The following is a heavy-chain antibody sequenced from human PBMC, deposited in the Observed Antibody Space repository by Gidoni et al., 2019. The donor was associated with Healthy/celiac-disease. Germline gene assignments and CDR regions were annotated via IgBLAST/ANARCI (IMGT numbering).Heavy chain of an antibody. J-gene: IGHJ6*02. CDR2: ISSSSIYI. V-gene: IGHV3-21*01. CDR3: ARDPGAYYYYGMDV. D-gene: IGHD1-26*01. Sequence: EVQPVDSVGGMLMPGGSLRLSCAASGFTFSSYSMNWVRPAPWKGLEWVSSISSSSIYIYYADSVKGRFTISRDNAKISLYLQMNSLRAEDTAVYYCARDPGAYYYYGMDVWGQGTTVTVSS. CDR1: GFTFSSYS.